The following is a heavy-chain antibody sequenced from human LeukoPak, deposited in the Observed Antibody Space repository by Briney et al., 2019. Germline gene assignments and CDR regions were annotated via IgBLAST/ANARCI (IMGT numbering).Heavy chain of an antibody. CDR3: ARDNTWYFDL. V-gene: IGHV1-18*04. J-gene: IGHJ2*01. D-gene: IGHD2/OR15-2a*01. CDR1: GYTFTGYY. Sequence: ASVTVSCKASGYTFTGYYMHWVRQAPGQGLEWMGWISPYNGNTNSAQRFQGRVTMTTDTSTSAAYMELTSLRSDDTAVYYCARDNTWYFDLWGRGTLVTVSS. CDR2: ISPYNGNT.